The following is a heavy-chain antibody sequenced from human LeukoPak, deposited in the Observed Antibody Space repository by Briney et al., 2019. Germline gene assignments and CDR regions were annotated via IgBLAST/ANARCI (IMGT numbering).Heavy chain of an antibody. D-gene: IGHD2-2*01. Sequence: GGSLGLSCAASGFTFSSYAMHWVRQAPGKGLEWVAVISYDGSNKYYADSVKGRFTISRDNSKNSLYLQMNSLRAEDTAVYYCARAGCSSTSCYFDWFDPWGQGTLVTVSS. CDR3: ARAGCSSTSCYFDWFDP. CDR1: GFTFSSYA. J-gene: IGHJ5*02. V-gene: IGHV3-30-3*01. CDR2: ISYDGSNK.